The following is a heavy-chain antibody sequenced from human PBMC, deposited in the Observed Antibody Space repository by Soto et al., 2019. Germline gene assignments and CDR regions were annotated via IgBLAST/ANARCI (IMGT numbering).Heavy chain of an antibody. CDR2: INWNGGST. Sequence: GGSLRLSCAASGFTFDDYGMSWVRQAPGKGLEWVSGINWNGGSTGYADSVKGRFTISRDNAKNSLYLQMNSLRAEDTALYNCAREGIFGVVKTGYYYYYMDVWGKGTTVTVSS. D-gene: IGHD3-3*01. CDR1: GFTFDDYG. J-gene: IGHJ6*03. CDR3: AREGIFGVVKTGYYYYYMDV. V-gene: IGHV3-20*01.